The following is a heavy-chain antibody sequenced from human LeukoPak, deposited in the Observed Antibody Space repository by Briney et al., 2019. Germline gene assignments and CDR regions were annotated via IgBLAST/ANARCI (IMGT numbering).Heavy chain of an antibody. CDR1: GFTFSSYA. CDR3: AKDWKYDILTGYQADPY. D-gene: IGHD3-9*01. V-gene: IGHV3-30*04. CDR2: ISYDGSNK. J-gene: IGHJ4*02. Sequence: GGSLRLSCAASGFTFSSYAMHWVRQAPGKGLEWVAVISYDGSNKYYADSVKGRFTISRDNSKNTLYLQMNSLRAEDTAVYYCAKDWKYDILTGYQADPYWGQGTLVTVSS.